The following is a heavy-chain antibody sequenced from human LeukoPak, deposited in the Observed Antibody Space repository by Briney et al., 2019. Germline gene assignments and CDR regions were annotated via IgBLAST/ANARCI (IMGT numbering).Heavy chain of an antibody. Sequence: GGSLRLSCAASGFTFSSYWMSWVRQAPGKGLEWVAFIRYDGSNKYYADSVKGRFTISRDNSKNTLYLQMNSLRAEDTAVYYCAKAYGDYRIDYWGQGTLVTVSS. J-gene: IGHJ4*02. CDR2: IRYDGSNK. V-gene: IGHV3-30*02. D-gene: IGHD4-17*01. CDR1: GFTFSSYW. CDR3: AKAYGDYRIDY.